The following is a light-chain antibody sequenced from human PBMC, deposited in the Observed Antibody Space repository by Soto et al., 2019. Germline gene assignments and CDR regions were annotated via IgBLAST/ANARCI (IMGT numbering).Light chain of an antibody. J-gene: IGKJ3*01. Sequence: DIQMTQSPSSLSASVGDRVTITCRASQSVSNYLNWYQQKPGKAPELLVYAACSLPGDVPSRFIGSGSGTDFTLTISSLQPDDFATYYCQRSYSTPLTFGPGTKVDIK. CDR2: AAC. V-gene: IGKV1-39*01. CDR3: QRSYSTPLT. CDR1: QSVSNY.